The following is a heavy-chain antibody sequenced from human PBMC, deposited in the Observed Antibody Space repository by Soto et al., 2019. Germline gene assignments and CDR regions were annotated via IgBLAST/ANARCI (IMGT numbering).Heavy chain of an antibody. CDR3: VRGTIVGATFTY. J-gene: IGHJ4*02. Sequence: GGSLRLSCAASGFTFSSYGMHWVRQAPGKGLEWVAVISYDGSNKYYADSVQGRFTVSRDSAKNSLYLQMNSLRTEDTAVYYCVRGTIVGATFTYWGQGTLVTVSS. CDR2: ISYDGSNK. CDR1: GFTFSSYG. D-gene: IGHD1-26*01. V-gene: IGHV3-30*03.